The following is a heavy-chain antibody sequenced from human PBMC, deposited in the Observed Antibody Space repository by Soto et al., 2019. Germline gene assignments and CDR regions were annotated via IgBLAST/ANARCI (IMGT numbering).Heavy chain of an antibody. Sequence: SETLSLSCTVSGGSISSYYWSWIRQPPGKGLEWIGYIYYSGSTNYNPSLKSRVTITKDTSKNQVVLTMTNMDPVDTATYYCAHLPPYDYVSPWYYFDYWGQGTLVTVSS. CDR1: GGSISSYY. D-gene: IGHD3-16*01. J-gene: IGHJ4*02. V-gene: IGHV4-59*01. CDR3: AHLPPYDYVSPWYYFDY. CDR2: IYYSGST.